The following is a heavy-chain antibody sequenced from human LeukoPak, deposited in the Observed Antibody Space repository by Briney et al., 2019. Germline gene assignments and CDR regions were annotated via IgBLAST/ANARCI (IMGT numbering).Heavy chain of an antibody. CDR3: ATKYPHHDYGDYEYYYYYMDV. J-gene: IGHJ6*03. CDR2: ISSSGSTI. Sequence: GGSLRLSCAAPGFTFSSYEMNWVRQAPGKGLEWVSYISSSGSTIYYADSVKSRFTISRDNAKNSLYLQMNSLRAEDTAVYYCATKYPHHDYGDYEYYYYYMDVWGKGTTVTISS. D-gene: IGHD4-17*01. CDR1: GFTFSSYE. V-gene: IGHV3-48*03.